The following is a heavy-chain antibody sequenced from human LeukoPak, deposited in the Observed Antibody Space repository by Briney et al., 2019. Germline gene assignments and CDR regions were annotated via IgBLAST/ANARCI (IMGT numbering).Heavy chain of an antibody. CDR1: GYTFTSYG. D-gene: IGHD3-10*01. Sequence: AASVKVSCKASGYTFTSYGISWVRQAPGQGLEWMGWISAYNGNTNYAQKLQGRVTMTTDTSTSTAYMELRSLRSDDTAVYYCARGHARRYYYGSGSYPDWFDPWGQGTLVTVSS. CDR2: ISAYNGNT. J-gene: IGHJ5*02. V-gene: IGHV1-18*01. CDR3: ARGHARRYYYGSGSYPDWFDP.